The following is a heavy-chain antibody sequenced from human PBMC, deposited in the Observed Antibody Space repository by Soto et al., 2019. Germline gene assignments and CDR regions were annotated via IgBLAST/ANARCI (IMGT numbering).Heavy chain of an antibody. Sequence: EVQLVESGGGLVKPGESLRLSCVASGFTFINAWMSWVRQAPGKGLEWVGRIKSNTDDGTPDYAAPVKGRFTISRDDSKNTLYLQMNSLKIEDTAVYYCTDVDRGPFDPWGQGTLVTVSS. V-gene: IGHV3-15*01. CDR2: IKSNTDDGTP. D-gene: IGHD5-12*01. J-gene: IGHJ5*02. CDR1: GFTFINAW. CDR3: TDVDRGPFDP.